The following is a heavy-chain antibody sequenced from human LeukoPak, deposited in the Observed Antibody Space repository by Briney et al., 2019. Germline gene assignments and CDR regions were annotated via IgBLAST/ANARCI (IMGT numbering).Heavy chain of an antibody. CDR2: IDWDDDK. D-gene: IGHD5-24*01. J-gene: IGHJ4*02. V-gene: IGHV2-70*11. Sequence: SGPTLVNPTQTLTLTRTFSGFSLTTSGMCVSWIRQPPGKALEWLARIDWDDDKYYSTSLKTRLTISKDTSKNQVVLTMTNMDPMDTATYYCVRLPCRHGYNPVWGQGTLVTVSS. CDR3: VRLPCRHGYNPV. CDR1: GFSLTTSGMC.